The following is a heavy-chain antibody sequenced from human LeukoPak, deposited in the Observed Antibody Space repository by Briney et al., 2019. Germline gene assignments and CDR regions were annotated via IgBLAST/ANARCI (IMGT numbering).Heavy chain of an antibody. CDR2: IYYSGST. V-gene: IGHV4-30-4*01. D-gene: IGHD3-10*01. J-gene: IGHJ3*02. Sequence: PSQTLSLTCTVSGGSISSGDYYWSWIRQPPGKGLEWIGYIYYSGSTYYNPSLKSRVTISVDRSKNQFSLKLSSVTAADTAVYYCARTFYYGSVQAFDIWGQGTMVTVSS. CDR3: ARTFYYGSVQAFDI. CDR1: GGSISSGDYY.